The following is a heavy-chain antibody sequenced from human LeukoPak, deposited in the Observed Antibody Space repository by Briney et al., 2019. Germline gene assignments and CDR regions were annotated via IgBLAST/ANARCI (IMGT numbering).Heavy chain of an antibody. V-gene: IGHV3-30*04. CDR2: ISYDGGDK. Sequence: GRSLRLSCAASGFAFTTYAMHWVRQAPGKGLEWVAFISYDGGDKYHAESVKGRFTISRDNSKNTLYLQMNSLRADDTAVYYCARDRPNSYQPGGYWGQGTLVTVSS. CDR1: GFAFTTYA. D-gene: IGHD2-2*01. CDR3: ARDRPNSYQPGGY. J-gene: IGHJ4*02.